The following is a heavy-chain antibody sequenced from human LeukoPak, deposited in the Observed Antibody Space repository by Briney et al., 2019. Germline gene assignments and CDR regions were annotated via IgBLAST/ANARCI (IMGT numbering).Heavy chain of an antibody. CDR1: GGTFSSYA. J-gene: IGHJ4*02. D-gene: IGHD2-2*03. Sequence: SVKVSCKASGGTFSSYAISWVRQAPGQGLEWTGGIIPIFGTANYAQKFLGRVTITADESTSTAYMELSSLRSEDTAVYYCARTDLGNVAFDYWGQGTLVTVSS. CDR3: ARTDLGNVAFDY. V-gene: IGHV1-69*13. CDR2: IIPIFGTA.